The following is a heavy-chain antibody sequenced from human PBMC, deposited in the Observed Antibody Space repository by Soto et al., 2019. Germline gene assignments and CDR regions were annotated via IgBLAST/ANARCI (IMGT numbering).Heavy chain of an antibody. CDR2: ITGDGINT. CDR3: ARGNLSFDFDS. Sequence: GGSLRLSCAASGCTFSSYAMSWVRQAPGKGLEWVAFITGDGINTQYADSVRGRFTLSRDYSRKTMYLQMDSLRDEDTALYYCARGNLSFDFDSWGLGTLVTVSS. D-gene: IGHD1-26*01. J-gene: IGHJ4*02. CDR1: GCTFSSYA. V-gene: IGHV3-30*03.